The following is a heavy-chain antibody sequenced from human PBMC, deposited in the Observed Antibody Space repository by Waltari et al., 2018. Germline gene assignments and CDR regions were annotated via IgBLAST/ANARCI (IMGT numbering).Heavy chain of an antibody. CDR2: INHSGST. Sequence: QVQLQQWGAGLLKPSETMSLPCAVYGGSFSGYYWRWIRQPPGKGLEWIGEINHSGSTNYNPSLKSRVTISVDTSKNQFSLKLSSVTAADTAVYYCARGTYCSSTSCYVYYYYYYGMDVWGQGTTVTVSS. D-gene: IGHD2-2*01. CDR1: GGSFSGYY. V-gene: IGHV4-34*01. J-gene: IGHJ6*02. CDR3: ARGTYCSSTSCYVYYYYYYGMDV.